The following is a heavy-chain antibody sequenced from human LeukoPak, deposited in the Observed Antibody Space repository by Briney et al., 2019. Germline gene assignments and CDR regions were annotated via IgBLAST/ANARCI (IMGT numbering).Heavy chain of an antibody. CDR2: FCTTGST. D-gene: IGHD6-19*01. CDR3: AREGIAVADTYYYYYMDV. CDR1: GGAISRWC. V-gene: IGHV4-4*07. Sequence: PSETLSLTCTVSGGAISRWCWSWLRQPAGTGLEWIGRFCTTGSTNYSPSLKSRVTMSVDTSKNQFSLNLISVTAADTAVYYCAREGIAVADTYYYYYMDVWGKGTWVTVSS. J-gene: IGHJ6*03.